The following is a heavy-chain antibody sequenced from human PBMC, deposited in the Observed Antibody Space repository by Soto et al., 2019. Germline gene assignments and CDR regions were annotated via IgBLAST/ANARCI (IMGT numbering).Heavy chain of an antibody. CDR1: GGSLTGYY. V-gene: IGHV4-34*01. CDR2: VKDVGST. CDR3: ARGQEGIVATH. D-gene: IGHD5-12*01. J-gene: IGHJ4*02. Sequence: QVQLQQWGAGLLKPSETLSLTCTVNGGSLTGYYWSWIRQPPGKGLEWIGEVKDVGSTNYSPSLRGPVSISAHTSKNHFSRMLNSVTAADTAVYFCARGQEGIVATHWDQGALVTVSS.